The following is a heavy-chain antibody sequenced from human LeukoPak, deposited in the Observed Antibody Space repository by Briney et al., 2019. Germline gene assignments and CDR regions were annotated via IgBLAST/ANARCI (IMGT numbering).Heavy chain of an antibody. V-gene: IGHV1-46*01. CDR1: GYTFTNYY. J-gene: IGHJ4*02. Sequence: ASVKVFCKASGYTFTNYYMNWVRQAPGQGLEWMGIINPSGGSTSYAQKFQGRVTVTRDTSTSTVYMELSSLRSEDTAMYYCAREGEIGYDLSDYWGQGTLVTVSS. CDR3: AREGEIGYDLSDY. CDR2: INPSGGST. D-gene: IGHD5-12*01.